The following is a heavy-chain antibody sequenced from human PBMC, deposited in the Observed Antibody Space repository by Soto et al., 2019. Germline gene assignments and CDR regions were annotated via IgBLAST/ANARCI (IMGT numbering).Heavy chain of an antibody. CDR1: GYTFTSYA. CDR2: INAGNGNT. V-gene: IGHV1-3*01. Sequence: QVQLVQSGAGVKKPGASVKVSCKASGYTFTSYAMHWVRQAPGQRLEWMGWINAGNGNTKYSQKFQGRVTITRDTSASTAYMELSSLRSEDTAVYYCARDRYIVVVPAAKDAFDIWGQGTMVTVSS. D-gene: IGHD2-2*01. J-gene: IGHJ3*02. CDR3: ARDRYIVVVPAAKDAFDI.